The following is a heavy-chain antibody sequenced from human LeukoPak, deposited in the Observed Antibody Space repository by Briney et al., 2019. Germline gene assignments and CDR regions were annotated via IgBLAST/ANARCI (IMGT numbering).Heavy chain of an antibody. CDR3: ARASYNSDWYFDQ. V-gene: IGHV3-48*03. CDR2: ISTSGSII. D-gene: IGHD6-19*01. CDR1: GFTFRSHE. Sequence: PGGSLRLSCAVSGFTFRSHEMNWVRQAPGKGLEWISYISTSGSIIYYADSVKGRFTISRDNARNPLFLQMGSLKVEDTAVYYCARASYNSDWYFDQWGQGTLVTVSS. J-gene: IGHJ4*02.